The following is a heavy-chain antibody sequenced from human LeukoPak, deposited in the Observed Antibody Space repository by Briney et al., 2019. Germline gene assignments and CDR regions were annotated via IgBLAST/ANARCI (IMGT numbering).Heavy chain of an antibody. J-gene: IGHJ6*02. CDR3: AKGVITYYYGMDV. CDR1: GFSVSNNY. Sequence: PGGSLRLSCAASGFSVSNNYMSWVRQAPGKGLEWVSAISGSGGSTYYADSVKGRFTISRDNSKNTLYLQMNSLRAEDTAVYYCAKGVITYYYGMDVWGQGTTVTVSS. V-gene: IGHV3-23*01. CDR2: ISGSGGST. D-gene: IGHD3-22*01.